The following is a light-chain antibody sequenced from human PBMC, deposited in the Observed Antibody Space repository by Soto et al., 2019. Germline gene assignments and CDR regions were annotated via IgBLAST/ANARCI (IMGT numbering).Light chain of an antibody. CDR1: QSISDT. CDR2: GAS. V-gene: IGKV3-15*01. Sequence: EIVLTQSPATLSLSPGERATLSCRASQSISDTLAWYQQKPGQAPRLLIFGASNRATGVPARFSGSGSGTEFTLTISSLQSEDFAVYYCQQYSNWPPWTFGQGTKV. CDR3: QQYSNWPPWT. J-gene: IGKJ1*01.